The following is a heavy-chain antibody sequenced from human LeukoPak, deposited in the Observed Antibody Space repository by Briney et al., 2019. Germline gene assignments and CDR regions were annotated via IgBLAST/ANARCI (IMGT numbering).Heavy chain of an antibody. Sequence: ASVKVSCKASGYTFTGYYMHWVRQAPGQGLEWMGWINPNSGGTNYAQKFQGWVTMTRDTSISTAYMELSRLRSDDTALYYCARDWVAAAGPYYYYYGMDVWGQGTTVTVSS. D-gene: IGHD6-13*01. CDR2: INPNSGGT. J-gene: IGHJ6*02. V-gene: IGHV1-2*04. CDR3: ARDWVAAAGPYYYYYGMDV. CDR1: GYTFTGYY.